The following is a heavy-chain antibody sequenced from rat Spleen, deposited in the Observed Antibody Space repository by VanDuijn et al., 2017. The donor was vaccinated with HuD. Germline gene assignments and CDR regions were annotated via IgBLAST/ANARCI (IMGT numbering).Heavy chain of an antibody. Sequence: EVQLVESGGGLVQPGRSLKLSCVASEFTFNNYWMAWIRQAPGKGLEWIASITNPGDSTFYPDSVQGRFTISRDNAKSTLYLQMNSLRSEDTATYYCTRVGLDYSDYWGQGVMVTVSS. CDR2: ITNPGDST. J-gene: IGHJ2*01. CDR3: TRVGLDYSDY. D-gene: IGHD4-1*01. CDR1: EFTFNNYW. V-gene: IGHV5-31*01.